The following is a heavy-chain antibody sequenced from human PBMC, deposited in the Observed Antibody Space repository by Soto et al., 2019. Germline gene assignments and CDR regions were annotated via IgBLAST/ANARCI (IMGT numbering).Heavy chain of an antibody. J-gene: IGHJ4*02. CDR3: AKGGRQWLVTSDFNY. V-gene: IGHV3-30-3*01. D-gene: IGHD6-19*01. Sequence: GGSLRLSCAASGFTFSSYAMHWVRQAPGKGLEWVAVISYDGSNKYYADSVKGRFTISRDNSKNTLYLQMNSLRAEDTAVYYCAKGGRQWLVTSDFNYWGQGAPVTVSS. CDR1: GFTFSSYA. CDR2: ISYDGSNK.